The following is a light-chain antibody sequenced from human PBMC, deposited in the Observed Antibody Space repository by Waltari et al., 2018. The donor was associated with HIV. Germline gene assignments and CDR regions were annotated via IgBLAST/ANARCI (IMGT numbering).Light chain of an antibody. CDR3: QQSYSPPQT. V-gene: IGKV3-20*01. CDR2: GTS. J-gene: IGKJ1*01. Sequence: IVLTQSPGTLSLSPGESATLSCRASQSVSSNYVAWYQQKPGQAPRLLIYGTSSRATGIPDRFSGSGSGTDFTLTITRLEPEDIATYFCQQSYSPPQTFGQGTKVEIK. CDR1: QSVSSNY.